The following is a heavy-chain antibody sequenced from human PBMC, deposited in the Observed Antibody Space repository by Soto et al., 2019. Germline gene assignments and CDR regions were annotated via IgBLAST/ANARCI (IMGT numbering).Heavy chain of an antibody. D-gene: IGHD2-2*02. V-gene: IGHV1-46*01. CDR1: GYSFTTHY. J-gene: IGHJ4*02. CDR2: INPSGDTT. Sequence: ASVKVSCKASGYSFTTHYMHWVRQAPGQGLEWLGIINPSGDTTSYAQKFQGRVTLTRDSSTNTLYMQVSSLRSEDTAVYYCATDLESLIVVVPAAILDYWGQGTLVTVSS. CDR3: ATDLESLIVVVPAAILDY.